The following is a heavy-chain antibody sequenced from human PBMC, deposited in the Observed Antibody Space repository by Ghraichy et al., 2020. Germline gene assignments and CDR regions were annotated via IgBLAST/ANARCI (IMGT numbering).Heavy chain of an antibody. CDR3: VGSSGYYRVDW. D-gene: IGHD3-22*01. J-gene: IGHJ4*02. V-gene: IGHV4-34*01. Sequence: SLNTSCAVSGVSFSDFFWGWVRQPPGKGLEWIGEINHRRDTNYNPSLKSRVTLSVDTSKRQVSLRLTSPTASDAAVYYCVGSSGYYRVDWWGQGTLVSVSS. CDR2: INHRRDT. CDR1: GVSFSDFF.